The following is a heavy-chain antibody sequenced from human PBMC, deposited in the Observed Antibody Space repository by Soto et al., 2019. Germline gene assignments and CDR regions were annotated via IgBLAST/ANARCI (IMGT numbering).Heavy chain of an antibody. J-gene: IGHJ6*02. Sequence: XSVKVCCTSSGYTFTCYYMNLVRQAPGQGLEWMGWINPNSGGTNYAQKFQGWVTMTRDTSISTAYMELSRMRSDDTAVYYCAREYGDYPWYYYGMEVWGQGTTVTVSS. D-gene: IGHD4-17*01. V-gene: IGHV1-2*04. CDR2: INPNSGGT. CDR1: GYTFTCYY. CDR3: AREYGDYPWYYYGMEV.